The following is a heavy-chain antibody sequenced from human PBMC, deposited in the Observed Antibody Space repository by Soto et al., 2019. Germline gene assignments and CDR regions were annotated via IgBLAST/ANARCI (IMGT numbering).Heavy chain of an antibody. CDR3: VRDYYFFSGNYYRDANFHH. J-gene: IGHJ1*01. V-gene: IGHV3-53*01. D-gene: IGHD3-10*01. CDR2: IYTGGNT. Sequence: MSRIRKTPGKGLGGVSFIYTGGNTNYEDSVKGRFTISIDNSKNTLYLQMNSLRAEDTAVYYCVRDYYFFSGNYYRDANFHH.